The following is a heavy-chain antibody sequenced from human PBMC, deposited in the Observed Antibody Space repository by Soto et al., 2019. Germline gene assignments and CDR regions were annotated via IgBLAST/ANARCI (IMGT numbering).Heavy chain of an antibody. CDR1: GCSISSLY. J-gene: IGHJ4*02. D-gene: IGHD3-10*01. CDR3: ARAIGWFGELLGGYYFDY. Sequence: PSETLSLTCTVSGCSISSLYWNWIRQPPGKGLEWIGSIFYSGSTTYNPSLKSRVTISVDTSKTQFSLKLTSVTAADTAVYYCARAIGWFGELLGGYYFDYWGQGTLVTVSS. V-gene: IGHV4-59*01. CDR2: IFYSGST.